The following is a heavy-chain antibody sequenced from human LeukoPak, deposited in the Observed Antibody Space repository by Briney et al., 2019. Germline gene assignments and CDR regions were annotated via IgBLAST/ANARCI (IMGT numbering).Heavy chain of an antibody. CDR3: AKSYSYGGNEETYFDY. J-gene: IGHJ4*02. CDR1: GFTFSSYG. CDR2: ISYDGSNK. Sequence: PGGSLRLSCAASGFTFSSYGMHWVRQAPGKGLEWVAVISYDGSNKYYADSVKGRFTISRDNSKNTLYLQMNSLRAEDTAVYYCAKSYSYGGNEETYFDYWGQGTLVTVSS. D-gene: IGHD4-23*01. V-gene: IGHV3-30*18.